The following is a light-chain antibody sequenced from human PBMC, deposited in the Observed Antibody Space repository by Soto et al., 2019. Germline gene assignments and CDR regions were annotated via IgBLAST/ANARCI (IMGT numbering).Light chain of an antibody. CDR3: LLFYGGVHI. CDR1: TGAVTSDYF. V-gene: IGLV7-43*01. CDR2: KVN. J-gene: IGLJ1*01. Sequence: QAVVTQEPSLTVSPGGTVTLTCACSTGAVTSDYFPNWFQQRPGQPPRSLIYKVNNRHSWTPARFSGSLLGGKAALTLSAVQPEDEADYYCLLFYGGVHIFGGGTKVTVL.